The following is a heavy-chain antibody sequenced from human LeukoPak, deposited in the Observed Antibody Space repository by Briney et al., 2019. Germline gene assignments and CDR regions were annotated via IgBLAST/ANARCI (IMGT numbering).Heavy chain of an antibody. CDR3: AELGITMIGGV. D-gene: IGHD3-10*02. J-gene: IGHJ6*04. Sequence: GGSLRLSCAASGFTFTTYNMNWVRQAPGKGLEWVSYISSSGSTIYYADSVKGRFTISRDNAKNSLYLQMNSLRAEDTAVYYCAELGITMIGGVWGKGTTVTISS. CDR2: ISSSGSTI. V-gene: IGHV3-48*03. CDR1: GFTFTTYN.